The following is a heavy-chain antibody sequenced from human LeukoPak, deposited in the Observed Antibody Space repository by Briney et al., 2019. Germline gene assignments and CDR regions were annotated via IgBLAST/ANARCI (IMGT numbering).Heavy chain of an antibody. CDR1: AFTLPRSG. V-gene: IGHV3-30*18. D-gene: IGHD6-19*01. Sequence: GRSLRLSYPAYAFTLPRSGMRSVRQAPGKGLEWVAVISYDGTNKYYADSVKGRFTISRDNSKNTLYLQMNSLRAEDTAVYYGVKPAWGEAVAATRFFDYGGQGTLVTVSS. J-gene: IGHJ4*02. CDR2: ISYDGTNK. CDR3: VKPAWGEAVAATRFFDY.